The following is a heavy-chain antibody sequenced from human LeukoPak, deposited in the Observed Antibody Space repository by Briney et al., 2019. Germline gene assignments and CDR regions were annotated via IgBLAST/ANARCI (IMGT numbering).Heavy chain of an antibody. CDR2: IYHSGST. V-gene: IGHV4-38-2*01. CDR1: GYSISSGYY. Sequence: KPSETLSLTCAASGYSISSGYYWGWIRQPPGKGLEWIGSIYHSGSTYYNPSLKSRVTISVDTAKYQFSLKLSSVTATDTAVYYFSRLVRRIAVDIDYWGQGTLVTVSS. D-gene: IGHD6-19*01. CDR3: SRLVRRIAVDIDY. J-gene: IGHJ4*02.